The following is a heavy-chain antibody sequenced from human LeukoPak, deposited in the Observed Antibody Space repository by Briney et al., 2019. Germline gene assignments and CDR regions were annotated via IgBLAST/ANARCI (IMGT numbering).Heavy chain of an antibody. CDR3: ARLAARRGYYYSGMDV. J-gene: IGHJ6*02. CDR1: GGSLSGSY. D-gene: IGHD3-10*01. Sequence: PSETLSLTCTVSGGSLSGSYWSWIRQPPGKQLEWIGDIYSSGSSGITTYNPSLQSRVIISQDTSKNDFSLKLTSVTAADAAVYYCARLAARRGYYYSGMDVWGQGTTVTVSS. CDR2: IYSSGSSGIT. V-gene: IGHV4-59*01.